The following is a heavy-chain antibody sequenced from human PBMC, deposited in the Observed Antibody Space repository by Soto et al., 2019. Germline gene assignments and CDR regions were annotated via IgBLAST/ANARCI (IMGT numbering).Heavy chain of an antibody. CDR2: IYSGGST. D-gene: IGHD3-16*01. J-gene: IGHJ4*02. Sequence: GWSLRLSCAASGFTVSTKYMSWVRQAPGKGLEWVSVIYSGGSTFYADSVRGIFTISRDNSKNTVNLQMNSLRAEDTAVYYCARAPWAADYWGQGTLVTVSS. CDR1: GFTVSTKY. V-gene: IGHV3-66*01. CDR3: ARAPWAADY.